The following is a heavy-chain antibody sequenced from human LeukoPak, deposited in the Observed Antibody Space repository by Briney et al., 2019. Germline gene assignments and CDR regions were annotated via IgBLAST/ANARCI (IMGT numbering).Heavy chain of an antibody. V-gene: IGHV1-2*02. CDR1: GYTFTGYY. J-gene: IGHJ5*02. CDR2: INPNSGGT. Sequence: ASVKVSCKASGYTFTGYYMHWVRQAPGQGLEWMGWINPNSGGTNYAQKFQGRVTMTRDTSISTAYMELSRLRSDDTAVYYCARESYYDILRQRNWFDPWGQGTLVTVSS. D-gene: IGHD3-9*01. CDR3: ARESYYDILRQRNWFDP.